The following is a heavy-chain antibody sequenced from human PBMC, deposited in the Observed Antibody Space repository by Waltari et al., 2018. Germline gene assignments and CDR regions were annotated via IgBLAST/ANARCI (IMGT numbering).Heavy chain of an antibody. CDR3: ARDRGEYYYGSGKTVN. Sequence: EVQLVESGGGLVQPGGSLRLSCAASGFTFSSYEMNWVRQAPGKGLEWVSYISSSGSNKYYPDSVKGRFTISRDNAKNSLDLQMNSLRAEDTAVYYCARDRGEYYYGSGKTVNWGQGTLVTVSS. V-gene: IGHV3-48*03. D-gene: IGHD3-10*01. CDR2: ISSSGSNK. CDR1: GFTFSSYE. J-gene: IGHJ4*02.